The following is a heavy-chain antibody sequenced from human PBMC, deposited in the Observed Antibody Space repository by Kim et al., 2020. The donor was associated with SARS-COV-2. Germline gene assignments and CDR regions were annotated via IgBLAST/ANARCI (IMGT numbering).Heavy chain of an antibody. CDR1: EFNFSNSG. CDR2: ISRSSNTI. J-gene: IGHJ4*02. D-gene: IGHD3-10*01. Sequence: GGSLRLSCAPSEFNFSNSGMSWVRQAPGKGLECISYISRSSNTIYYADSVKGRFTISRDNAKNSLYLQMNSLRNDDTAVYYCARGYASGTSYFWDQGTLV. CDR3: ARGYASGTSYF. V-gene: IGHV3-48*02.